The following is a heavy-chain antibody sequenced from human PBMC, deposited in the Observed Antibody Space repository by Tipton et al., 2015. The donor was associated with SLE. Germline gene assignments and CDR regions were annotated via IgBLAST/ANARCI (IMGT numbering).Heavy chain of an antibody. CDR3: ARAGAASGARWFDT. D-gene: IGHD6-13*01. Sequence: TLSLTCTVSGASISSSPYYWGWIRQPPEKGLEYVATMTYSGGAYYNPSLESRVSMSLDTSKNQFSLMLTSVTAADMAVYYCARAGAASGARWFDTWGQGTLVTVSS. CDR2: MTYSGGA. J-gene: IGHJ5*02. CDR1: GASISSSPYY. V-gene: IGHV4-39*07.